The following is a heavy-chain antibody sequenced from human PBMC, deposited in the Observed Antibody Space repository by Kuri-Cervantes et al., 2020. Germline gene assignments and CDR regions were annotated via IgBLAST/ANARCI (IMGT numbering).Heavy chain of an antibody. CDR3: ARRRDVYSPFDY. D-gene: IGHD5-24*01. Sequence: GESLKISCQGSGYTFSTYWIGWVRQMPGKGLEWVGIIYPGDSDTRYSPSFQGQVTISADKSISTAYLQWSSLKASDTAIYYCARRRDVYSPFDYWGQGTLVTV. J-gene: IGHJ4*02. V-gene: IGHV5-51*01. CDR1: GYTFSTYW. CDR2: IYPGDSDT.